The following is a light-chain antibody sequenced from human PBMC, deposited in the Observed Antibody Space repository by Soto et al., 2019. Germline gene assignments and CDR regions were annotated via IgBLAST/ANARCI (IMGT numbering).Light chain of an antibody. Sequence: QSVLTQPPSVSGAPGQRVIISCTGSSSNIGAGYDVHWYLQLPGTAPKLLIYGNINRPSGVPDRFSGSKSGTSVSLAITGLQAEDEADYYCQSYDSSLSGYVFGSGTKVTVL. J-gene: IGLJ1*01. V-gene: IGLV1-40*01. CDR1: SSNIGAGYD. CDR2: GNI. CDR3: QSYDSSLSGYV.